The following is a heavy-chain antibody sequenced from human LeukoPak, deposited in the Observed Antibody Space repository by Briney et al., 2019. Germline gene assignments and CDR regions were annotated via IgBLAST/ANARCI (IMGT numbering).Heavy chain of an antibody. J-gene: IGHJ4*02. Sequence: PGGSLRLSCAASGFTFSSYAMSWVRQAPGKGLEWVSAISGSGGSTYYADSVKGRFTISRDNSKNTLYLQMNSLRAEDTAVYYCAKVRGKWELLAYFDYRGQGTLVTVSS. CDR2: ISGSGGST. CDR3: AKVRGKWELLAYFDY. V-gene: IGHV3-23*01. CDR1: GFTFSSYA. D-gene: IGHD1-26*01.